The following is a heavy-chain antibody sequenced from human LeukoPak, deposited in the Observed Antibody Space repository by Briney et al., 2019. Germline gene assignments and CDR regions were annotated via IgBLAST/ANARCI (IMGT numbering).Heavy chain of an antibody. CDR1: GFTFSSYS. CDR3: ASIRGTFGY. V-gene: IGHV3-72*01. J-gene: IGHJ4*02. Sequence: GGSLRLSCAASGFTFSSYSINWVRQAPGKGLEWVGRTRNKANSYITEYAASVKGRFTISRDDSKNSLYLQMSSLKTDDTAMYYCASIRGTFGYWGQGTLVTVSS. D-gene: IGHD1-26*01. CDR2: TRNKANSYIT.